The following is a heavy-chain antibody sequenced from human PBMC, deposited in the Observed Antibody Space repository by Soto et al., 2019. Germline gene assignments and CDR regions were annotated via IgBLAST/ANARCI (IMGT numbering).Heavy chain of an antibody. CDR1: GGSFSGYY. J-gene: IGHJ5*02. CDR3: ARAGAGTYHWFDP. CDR2: INHSGST. D-gene: IGHD6-19*01. Sequence: TSETLSLTCAVYGGSFSGYYWSWIRQPPGKGLEWIGEINHSGSTNYNPSLKSRVTISVDTSKNQFSLKLSSVTAADTAVYYCARAGAGTYHWFDPWGQGTLVTVSS. V-gene: IGHV4-34*01.